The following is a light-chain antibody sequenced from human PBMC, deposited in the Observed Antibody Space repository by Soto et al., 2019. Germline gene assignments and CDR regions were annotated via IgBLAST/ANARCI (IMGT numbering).Light chain of an antibody. J-gene: IGKJ3*01. CDR1: QSINIW. Sequence: DIQMTQSPSTLSASVGDRVAITCRASQSINIWLAWYQQKPGKAPKLLIYDASSLESGVPSRFSGRGSGTEFTLTISSLQPDDFATYYCQQYNSYAFSFGPGTKVDIK. V-gene: IGKV1-5*01. CDR3: QQYNSYAFS. CDR2: DAS.